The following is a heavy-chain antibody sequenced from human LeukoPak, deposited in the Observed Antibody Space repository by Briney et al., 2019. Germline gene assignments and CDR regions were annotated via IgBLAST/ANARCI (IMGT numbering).Heavy chain of an antibody. CDR1: GFTFSSYA. J-gene: IGHJ4*02. CDR3: AARYCTNGVCPKDY. Sequence: GGSLRLSCAASGFTFSSYAMSWVRQAPGKGLEWVSAISGSGGSTYYADSVKGRFTISRDNSKNTLYLQMNSLRAEDTAVYYCAARYCTNGVCPKDYWGQGTLVTVSS. D-gene: IGHD2-8*01. V-gene: IGHV3-23*01. CDR2: ISGSGGST.